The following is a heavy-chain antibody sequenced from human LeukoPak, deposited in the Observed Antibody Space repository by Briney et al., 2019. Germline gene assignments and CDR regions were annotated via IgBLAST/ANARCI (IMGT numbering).Heavy chain of an antibody. Sequence: SETLSLTCAVSGYSISSGYYWGWIRQPPGKGLEWIGSIYQSGSTYYNPSLKSRVTISVDTSKNQFSLKLSSVTAADTAVYYCAREGGSYFDYWGQGTLVTVSS. CDR3: AREGGSYFDY. CDR1: GYSISSGYY. CDR2: IYQSGST. V-gene: IGHV4-38-2*02. D-gene: IGHD3-16*01. J-gene: IGHJ4*02.